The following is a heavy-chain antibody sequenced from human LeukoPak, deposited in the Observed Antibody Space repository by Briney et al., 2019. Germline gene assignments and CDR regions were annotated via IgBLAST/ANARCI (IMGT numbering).Heavy chain of an antibody. V-gene: IGHV4-30-4*08. Sequence: PSETLSLTCTVSGGSISSGDYYWSWIRQPPGKGLEWIGYIYYSGSTYYNPSLKSRVAISVDTSKNQFSLKLSSVTAADTAVYYCARDYSSGTFDYWGQGTLVTVSS. CDR1: GGSISSGDYY. CDR3: ARDYSSGTFDY. J-gene: IGHJ4*02. CDR2: IYYSGST. D-gene: IGHD3-22*01.